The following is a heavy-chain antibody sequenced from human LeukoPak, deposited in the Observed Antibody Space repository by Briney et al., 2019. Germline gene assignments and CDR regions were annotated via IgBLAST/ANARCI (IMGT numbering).Heavy chain of an antibody. CDR3: ARGLYYYDSSGYLYHFDY. CDR1: GGSISSGSYY. CDR2: IYTSGST. J-gene: IGHJ4*02. Sequence: KPSQTLSLTCTVSGGSISSGSYYWSWIRQPAGKGLEWIGRIYTSGSTNYNPSLKSRVTISVDTSKNQFSLKLSSVTAADTAVYYCARGLYYYDSSGYLYHFDYWGQGTLVTVSS. V-gene: IGHV4-61*02. D-gene: IGHD3-22*01.